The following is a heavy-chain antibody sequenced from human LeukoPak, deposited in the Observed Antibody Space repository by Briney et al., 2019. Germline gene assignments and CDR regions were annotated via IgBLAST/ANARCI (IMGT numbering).Heavy chain of an antibody. J-gene: IGHJ5*02. Sequence: PGGSLRPSCAASGFTFSSYSMNWVRQAPGKGLEWVSSISSSSSYIYYADSVKGRFTISRDNAKNSLYLQMNSLRAEDTAVYYCARAAGRYAQYNWFDPWGQGTLVTVSS. CDR2: ISSSSSYI. CDR1: GFTFSSYS. D-gene: IGHD1-1*01. V-gene: IGHV3-21*01. CDR3: ARAAGRYAQYNWFDP.